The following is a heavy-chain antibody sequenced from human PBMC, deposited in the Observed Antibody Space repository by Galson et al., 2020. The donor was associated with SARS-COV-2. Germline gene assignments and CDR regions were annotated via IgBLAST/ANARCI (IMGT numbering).Heavy chain of an antibody. CDR2: VYHTGNT. CDR1: GGSISGYY. J-gene: IGHJ6*02. D-gene: IGHD2-15*01. Sequence: SETLSLTCTVSGGSISGYYWTWIRQPPGKGLEWIGNVYHTGNTKYNPSLKSRVTVSVDTSKNQFSLKLSSVTAADTDVYFCARDTPNYGKDVWGQGTTVTVSS. CDR3: ARDTPNYGKDV. V-gene: IGHV4-59*08.